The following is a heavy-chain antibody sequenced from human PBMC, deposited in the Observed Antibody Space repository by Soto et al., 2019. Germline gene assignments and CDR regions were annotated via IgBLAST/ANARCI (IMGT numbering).Heavy chain of an antibody. V-gene: IGHV3-30*04. CDR2: ISYDGRNK. D-gene: IGHD6-13*01. J-gene: IGHJ4*02. CDR1: GFTFSSYA. Sequence: ESGGGVVQPGRSLRLSCAASGFTFSSYAMHWVRQAPGKGLEGVAVISYDGRNKYYADSVKGRFTISRDNSKNTLYLQMNSLRAEDTAVYYCARDRTAYSSSCLDYWGQGTLVTVSS. CDR3: ARDRTAYSSSCLDY.